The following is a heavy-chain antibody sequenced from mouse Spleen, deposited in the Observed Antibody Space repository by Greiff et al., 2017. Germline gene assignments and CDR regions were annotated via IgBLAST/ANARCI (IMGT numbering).Heavy chain of an antibody. D-gene: IGHD1-1*01. J-gene: IGHJ4*01. CDR1: GYSFTSYY. Sequence: QVQLQQSGPELVKPGASVKISCKASGYSFTSYYIHWVKQRPGQGLEWIGWIYPGSGNTKYNEKFKGKATLTADTSSSTAYMQLSSLTSEDSAVYYCARSGHYYYGSKGAMDYWGQGTSVTVSS. CDR2: IYPGSGNT. V-gene: IGHV1-66*01. CDR3: ARSGHYYYGSKGAMDY.